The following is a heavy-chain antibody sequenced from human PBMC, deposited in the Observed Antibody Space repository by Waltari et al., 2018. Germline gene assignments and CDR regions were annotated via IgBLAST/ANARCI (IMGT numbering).Heavy chain of an antibody. D-gene: IGHD3-3*01. CDR2: INHSGST. CDR1: GGSFSGYY. V-gene: IGHV4-34*01. J-gene: IGHJ4*02. Sequence: QVQLQQWGAGLLKPSETLSLTCAVYGGSFSGYYWSWIRQPPGKGLEWIGEINHSGSTNYNPSLKSRVTISVDTSKNQFSLKLSSVTAADTAVYYCARGRGFWSGFFDYWGQGTLVTVSS. CDR3: ARGRGFWSGFFDY.